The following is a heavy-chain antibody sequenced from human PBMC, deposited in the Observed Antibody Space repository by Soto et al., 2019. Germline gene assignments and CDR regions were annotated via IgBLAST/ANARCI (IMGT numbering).Heavy chain of an antibody. CDR1: GYGFTSYW. CDR3: ARVGAIYYGMDV. J-gene: IGHJ6*02. V-gene: IGHV5-10-1*01. CDR2: IDPSDSYT. D-gene: IGHD2-21*01. Sequence: GESLKISCKGSGYGFTSYWISWVRQMPGKGLEWMGRIDPSDSYTNYSPSFQGHVTISADKSISTAYLQWSSLKASDTAMYYCARVGAIYYGMDVWGQGTTVTVSS.